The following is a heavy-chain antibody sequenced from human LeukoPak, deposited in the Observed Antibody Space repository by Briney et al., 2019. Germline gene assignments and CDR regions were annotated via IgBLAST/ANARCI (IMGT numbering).Heavy chain of an antibody. CDR3: AKRGAEVGTTIAPGDY. V-gene: IGHV3-23*01. CDR2: IGGSGGST. J-gene: IGHJ4*02. D-gene: IGHD1-26*01. CDR1: GFTFSSYA. Sequence: GGSLRLSCAASGFTFSSYAMSWVRQAPAKGLEWVSAIGGSGGSTYYADSVKGRFTISRDSSKNTLYLQMNSLRAEDTAVYYCAKRGAEVGTTIAPGDYWGQGSLVTVSS.